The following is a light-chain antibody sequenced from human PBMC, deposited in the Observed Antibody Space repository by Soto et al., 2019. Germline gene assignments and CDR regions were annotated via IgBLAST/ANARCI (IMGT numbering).Light chain of an antibody. CDR2: DSS. J-gene: IGKJ5*01. CDR1: YDISSS. Sequence: DIQLTQSPSFLSASFEDRVTISCLASYDISSSLAWYQHEPWKPPKLLIYDSSTLQTGVPSRFTGSGSGRKFTLTISGLQFGDFATYFCQQLSHYPYTFGQGTRLEIK. V-gene: IGKV1-9*01. CDR3: QQLSHYPYT.